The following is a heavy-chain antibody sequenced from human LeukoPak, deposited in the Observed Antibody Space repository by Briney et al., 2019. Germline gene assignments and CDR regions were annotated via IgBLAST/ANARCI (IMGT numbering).Heavy chain of an antibody. V-gene: IGHV4-59*12. Sequence: SETLSLTCTVSGGSISSYYWSWIRQPPGKGLEWIGYIYYSGSTNYNPSLKSRVTISVDTSKNQFSLKPSSVTAADTAVYYCARLDGVVPAAPRGYYYYGMDVWGQGTTVTVSS. CDR1: GGSISSYY. D-gene: IGHD2-2*01. CDR3: ARLDGVVPAAPRGYYYYGMDV. CDR2: IYYSGST. J-gene: IGHJ6*02.